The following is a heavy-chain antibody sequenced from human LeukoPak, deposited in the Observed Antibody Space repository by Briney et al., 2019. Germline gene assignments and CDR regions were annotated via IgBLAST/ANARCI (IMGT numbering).Heavy chain of an antibody. D-gene: IGHD3-9*01. CDR3: AMDLRYFDWGNWFDP. V-gene: IGHV3-15*01. CDR1: GFTFINAW. CDR2: IKSKTNGGTT. J-gene: IGHJ5*02. Sequence: GGSLRLSCAASGFTFINAWMTWVRQAPGKGLEWIGRIKSKTNGGTTDYATPVKGRFTFSRDDSKSTLYLQMDSLRAEDTAAYYCAMDLRYFDWGNWFDPWGQGTLVTVSS.